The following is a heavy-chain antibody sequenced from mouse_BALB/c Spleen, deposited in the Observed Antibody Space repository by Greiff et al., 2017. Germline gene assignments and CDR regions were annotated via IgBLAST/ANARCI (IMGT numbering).Heavy chain of an antibody. CDR1: GYTFTSYV. D-gene: IGHD1-1*01. Sequence: VQLQQSGPELVKPGASVKMSCKASGYTFTSYVMHWVKQKPGQGLEWIGYINPYNDGTKYNEKFKGKATLTSDKSSSTAYMELSSLTSEDSAVYYCARGITTVVEGYAMDYWGQGTSVTVSS. CDR2: INPYNDGT. CDR3: ARGITTVVEGYAMDY. V-gene: IGHV1-14*01. J-gene: IGHJ4*01.